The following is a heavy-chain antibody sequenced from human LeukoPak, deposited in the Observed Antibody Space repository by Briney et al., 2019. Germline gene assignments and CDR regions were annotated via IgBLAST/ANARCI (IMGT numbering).Heavy chain of an antibody. CDR2: IYFRGCI. J-gene: IGHJ4*02. V-gene: IGHV4-39*07. D-gene: IGHD2-2*02. CDR1: VVSLSRSNSV. CDR3: AREDRYCSSTSCYTWDY. Sequence: SESLCLTCTVSVVSLSRSNSVWAWIRQSPRKWLEWVVSIYFRGCISSSPSLKSRVTITIDASKNQFSLNLTSVTAADTAVYYCAREDRYCSSTSCYTWDYWGQGTLVAV.